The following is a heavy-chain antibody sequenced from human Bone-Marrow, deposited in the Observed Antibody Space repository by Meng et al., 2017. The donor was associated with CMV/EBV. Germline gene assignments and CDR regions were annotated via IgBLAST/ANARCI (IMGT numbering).Heavy chain of an antibody. V-gene: IGHV3-48*03. D-gene: IGHD3-22*01. Sequence: GESLKISCAASGFTFSSYEMNWVRQAPGKGLEWVSYISSSGSTIYYADSVKGRFTISRDNAKNSLYLQMNSLRAEDTAVYYCAREGYDSSGYYSRPFDYWGQGTLVTVYS. CDR3: AREGYDSSGYYSRPFDY. J-gene: IGHJ4*02. CDR1: GFTFSSYE. CDR2: ISSSGSTI.